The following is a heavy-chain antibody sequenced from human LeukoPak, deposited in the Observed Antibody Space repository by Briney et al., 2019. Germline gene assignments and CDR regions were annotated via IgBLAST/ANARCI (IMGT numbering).Heavy chain of an antibody. Sequence: SETLSLTCAVYGGSFSGYYWSWIRQPPGKGLEWIGEINHSGSTNYNPSLKGRVTISVDTSKNQFSLKLSSVTAADTAVYYCARGRWRGQWLNWFDPWGQGTLVTVSS. CDR2: INHSGST. D-gene: IGHD6-19*01. J-gene: IGHJ5*02. CDR1: GGSFSGYY. V-gene: IGHV4-34*01. CDR3: ARGRWRGQWLNWFDP.